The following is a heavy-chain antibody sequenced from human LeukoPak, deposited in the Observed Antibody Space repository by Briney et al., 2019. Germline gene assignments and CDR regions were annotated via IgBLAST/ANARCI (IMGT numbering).Heavy chain of an antibody. Sequence: SETLSLTCAVYGGSFSGYYWSWIRQPPGKGLEWIGEINHSGSTNYNPSLKSRVTISVDTSKNQFSLKLSSVTAADTAVCYCARGRGRYDSSGYGGYWGQETLVTVSS. CDR1: GGSFSGYY. CDR2: INHSGST. CDR3: ARGRGRYDSSGYGGY. J-gene: IGHJ4*02. D-gene: IGHD3-22*01. V-gene: IGHV4-34*01.